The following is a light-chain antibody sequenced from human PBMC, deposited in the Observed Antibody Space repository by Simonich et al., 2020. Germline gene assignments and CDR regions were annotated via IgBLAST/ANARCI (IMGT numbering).Light chain of an antibody. CDR3: QQYNNWWT. CDR1: QSVLYSSNNKNY. V-gene: IGKV4-1*01. CDR2: WAS. J-gene: IGKJ1*01. Sequence: DIVMTQCPDSLAVSLGERATINCKSSQSVLYSSNNKNYLAWYQQKPGQPPKLLIYWASTRESGVPDRFSGSGSGTDFTLTISSMQSEDFAVYYCQQYNNWWTFGQGTKVEIK.